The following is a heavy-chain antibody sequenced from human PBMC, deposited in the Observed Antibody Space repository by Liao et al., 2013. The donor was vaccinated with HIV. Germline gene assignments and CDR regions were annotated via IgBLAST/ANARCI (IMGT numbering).Heavy chain of an antibody. V-gene: IGHV4-4*07. CDR1: GGSINNHY. J-gene: IGHJ3*01. Sequence: QVQLQESGPGLVKPSETLSLTCAVSGGSINNHYWNWIRQPAGRGLEWIGRIYTSGNTNYNPSLKSRVTMSVDTSKNQFSLKLSSVTAADTAVYYCAARITISGVTIPHALDVWAKGQWSRLF. D-gene: IGHD3-3*01. CDR3: AARITISGVTIPHALDV. CDR2: IYTSGNT.